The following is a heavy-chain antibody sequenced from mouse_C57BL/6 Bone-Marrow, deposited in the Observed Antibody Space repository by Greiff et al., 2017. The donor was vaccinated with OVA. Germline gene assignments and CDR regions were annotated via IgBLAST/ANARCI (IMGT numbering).Heavy chain of an antibody. D-gene: IGHD2-5*01. CDR3: TRGYSNYYAMDY. J-gene: IGHJ4*01. Sequence: VQLQQSGAELVRPGASVTLSCKASGYTFTDYEMHWVKQTPVHGLEWIGAIDPETGGTAYNQKFKGKAILTVDKSSSTAYMELRSLTSEDSAVDYCTRGYSNYYAMDYWGQGTSVTGSS. CDR2: IDPETGGT. V-gene: IGHV1-15*01. CDR1: GYTFTDYE.